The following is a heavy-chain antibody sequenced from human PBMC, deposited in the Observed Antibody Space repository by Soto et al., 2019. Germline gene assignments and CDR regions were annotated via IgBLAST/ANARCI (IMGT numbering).Heavy chain of an antibody. V-gene: IGHV3-23*01. CDR3: ANAPTVTTLGAFDI. J-gene: IGHJ3*02. CDR1: GFTFSSYA. D-gene: IGHD4-17*01. CDR2: ISGSGGST. Sequence: EVQLLESGGGLVQPGGSLRLSCAASGFTFSSYAMSWVRQAPGKGLEWVSAISGSGGSTYYADSVKGRFTISRDNSKNTLYLRMNSRRAEDTAVYYCANAPTVTTLGAFDIWGQGTMVAVSS.